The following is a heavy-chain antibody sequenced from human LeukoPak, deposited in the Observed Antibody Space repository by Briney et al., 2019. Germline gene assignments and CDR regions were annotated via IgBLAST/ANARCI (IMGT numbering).Heavy chain of an antibody. Sequence: PGGSLRLSCAVSGFTVSDNYMSWVRQAPGKGLEWVSYISSSSSYTNYADSVKGRFTISRDNAKNSLYLQMNSLRAEDTAVYYCARDFCDHWGQGTLVTVSS. CDR1: GFTVSDNY. CDR3: ARDFCDH. J-gene: IGHJ5*02. D-gene: IGHD3-3*01. V-gene: IGHV3-11*06. CDR2: ISSSSSYT.